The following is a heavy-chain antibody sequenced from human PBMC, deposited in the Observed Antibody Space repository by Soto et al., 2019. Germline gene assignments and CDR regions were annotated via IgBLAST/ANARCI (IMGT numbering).Heavy chain of an antibody. CDR1: GFTFSSYG. Sequence: QVQLVESGGGVVQPGRSLRLSCAASGFTFSSYGMHCVRQAPGKGLEWVAVISYDGSNKYYADSVKGRFTISRDNSKNTLYLQMNSLRAEDTAVYYCAQGSGIAQWGQGTLVTVSS. D-gene: IGHD3-10*01. CDR2: ISYDGSNK. CDR3: AQGSGIAQ. V-gene: IGHV3-30*18. J-gene: IGHJ4*02.